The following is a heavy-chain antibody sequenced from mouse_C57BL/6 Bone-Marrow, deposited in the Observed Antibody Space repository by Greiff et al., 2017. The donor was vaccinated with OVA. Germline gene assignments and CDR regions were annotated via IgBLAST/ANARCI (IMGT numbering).Heavy chain of an antibody. V-gene: IGHV1-81*01. CDR1: GYTFTSYG. CDR2: IYPRSGNT. D-gene: IGHD2-1*01. J-gene: IGHJ4*01. CDR3: AREGMVTTFYYYAMDY. Sequence: VQLQQSGAELARPGASVKLSCKASGYTFTSYGISWVKQRPGQGLEWIGEIYPRSGNTYYNEKFKGKATLTADKSSSTAYMELRSLTSEDSAVYFCAREGMVTTFYYYAMDYWGQGTSVTVSS.